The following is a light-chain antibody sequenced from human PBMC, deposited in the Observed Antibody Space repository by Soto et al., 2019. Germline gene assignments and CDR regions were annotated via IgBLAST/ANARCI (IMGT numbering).Light chain of an antibody. CDR3: QQYNNWPTWT. CDR2: GAS. CDR1: QSVSSD. J-gene: IGKJ1*01. V-gene: IGKV3-15*01. Sequence: EIVMTQSSATLSLSPGERATLSCRASQSVSSDLAWYQQKPGQGPRLLIFGASTRAAGIPARFSGSGSGTEFTLTISSLQSEDFAVYHCQQYNNWPTWTFGQGTKV.